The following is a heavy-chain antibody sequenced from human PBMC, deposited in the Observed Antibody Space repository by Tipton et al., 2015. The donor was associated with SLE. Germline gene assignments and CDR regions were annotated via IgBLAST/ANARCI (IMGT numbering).Heavy chain of an antibody. CDR1: GGSMNSGGYY. CDR3: ARGYDSSSWYL. J-gene: IGHJ1*01. Sequence: TLSLTCAVSGGSMNSGGYYWSWIRQPPGKGLEWIGYIYYSGSTNYNPSLKSRVTISVDTSKNQFSLKLSSVTAADTAVYYCARGYDSSSWYLWGQGTLVTVSS. D-gene: IGHD6-13*01. CDR2: IYYSGST. V-gene: IGHV4-61*08.